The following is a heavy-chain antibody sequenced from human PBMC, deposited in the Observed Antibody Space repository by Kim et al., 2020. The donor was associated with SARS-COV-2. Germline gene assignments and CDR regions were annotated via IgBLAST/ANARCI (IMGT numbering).Heavy chain of an antibody. V-gene: IGHV3-48*02. Sequence: SGKGRVTISRDNAKNSLYLQMNSLRDEDTAVYYCARDRGYFDWLLYYFDYWGQGTLVTVSS. J-gene: IGHJ4*02. D-gene: IGHD3-9*01. CDR3: ARDRGYFDWLLYYFDY.